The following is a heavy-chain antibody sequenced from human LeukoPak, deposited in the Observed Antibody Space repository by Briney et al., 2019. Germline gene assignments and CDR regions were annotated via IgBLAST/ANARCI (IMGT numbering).Heavy chain of an antibody. CDR1: GFTFDDYA. J-gene: IGHJ4*02. D-gene: IGHD3-10*01. CDR2: ISWNSGSI. CDR3: ARGITMVRGVIYFDY. V-gene: IGHV3-9*03. Sequence: QPGRSLRLSCAASGFTFDDYAMHWVRQAPGKGLEWVSGISWNSGSIGYADSVKGRFTISRDNAKNSLYLQTNSLRAEDMALYYCARGITMVRGVIYFDYWGQGTLVTVSS.